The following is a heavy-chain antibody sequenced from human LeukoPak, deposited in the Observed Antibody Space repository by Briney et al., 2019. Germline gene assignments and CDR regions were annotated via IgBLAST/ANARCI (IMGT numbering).Heavy chain of an antibody. CDR3: ARGYSGYFYY. CDR2: IDGDGSST. J-gene: IGHJ4*02. CDR1: GFTFSSYG. Sequence: GRSLRLSCAASGFTFSSYGMHWVRQAPGKGLVWVSRIDGDGSSTNYADSVKGRFTISRDNAKNTLYLQMNSLRAEDTAVYYCARGYSGYFYYWGQGTLVTVSS. V-gene: IGHV3-74*01. D-gene: IGHD5-12*01.